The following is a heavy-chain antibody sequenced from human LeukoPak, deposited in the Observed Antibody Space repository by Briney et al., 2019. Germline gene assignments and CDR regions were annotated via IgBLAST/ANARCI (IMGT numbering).Heavy chain of an antibody. J-gene: IGHJ4*02. D-gene: IGHD6-6*01. CDR1: GGSISSYY. CDR3: AGGRFGYSSSSDY. V-gene: IGHV4-59*01. CDR2: IYYSGST. Sequence: PSETLSLTCTVSGGSISSYYWSWIRQPPGKGLEWIGYIYYSGSTNYNPSLKSRVTISVDTSKNQFSLKLSSVTAADTAVYYCAGGRFGYSSSSDYWGQGTLVTVSS.